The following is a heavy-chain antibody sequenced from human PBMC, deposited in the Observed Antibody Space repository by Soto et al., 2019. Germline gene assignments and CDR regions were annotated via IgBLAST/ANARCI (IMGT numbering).Heavy chain of an antibody. CDR3: AKDVVVGATTGLVEYRHPYGMDF. CDR1: GFTFSSYG. V-gene: IGHV3-30*18. CDR2: ISYDGSNK. J-gene: IGHJ6*04. Sequence: GGSLRLSCAASGFTFSSYGMHWVRQAPGKGLEWVAVISYDGSNKYYADSVKGRFTISRDNSKNTLYLQMNSLRAEDTAVYYCAKDVVVGATTGLVEYRHPYGMDFSGKGTTVPVSS. D-gene: IGHD1-26*01.